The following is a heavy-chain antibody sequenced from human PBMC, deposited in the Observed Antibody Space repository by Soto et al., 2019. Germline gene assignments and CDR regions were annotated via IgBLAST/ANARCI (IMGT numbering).Heavy chain of an antibody. Sequence: EVQLVESGGGLVKPGGSLRLSCAASGFTFRKYAMSWVRQAPGKGLEWVSGISSSGGGTYYSDSVKGRFTISRDNSKNTVFLQMNSLRAEDTAVYYCAKDNGPPGTRDWYFDVWGRGSLVTVSS. J-gene: IGHJ2*01. D-gene: IGHD2-8*01. V-gene: IGHV3-23*04. CDR1: GFTFRKYA. CDR3: AKDNGPPGTRDWYFDV. CDR2: ISSSGGGT.